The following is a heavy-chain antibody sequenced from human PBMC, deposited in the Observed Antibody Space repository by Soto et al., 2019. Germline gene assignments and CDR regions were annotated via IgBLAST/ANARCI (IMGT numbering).Heavy chain of an antibody. CDR1: GFTFSSYA. J-gene: IGHJ2*01. V-gene: IGHV3-30*04. Sequence: QVQLVESGGGVVQPGRSLRLSCAASGFTFSSYAMHWVRQAPGKGLEWVAVISYDGSNKYYADSVKGRFTISRDNSKNTLYLQMNSLRAEDTAVYYCAREVATITPALPHWYFDLWGRGTLVTVSS. D-gene: IGHD5-12*01. CDR3: AREVATITPALPHWYFDL. CDR2: ISYDGSNK.